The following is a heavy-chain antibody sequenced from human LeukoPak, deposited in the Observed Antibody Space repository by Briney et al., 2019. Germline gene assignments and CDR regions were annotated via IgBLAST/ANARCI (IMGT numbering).Heavy chain of an antibody. CDR1: GGSISSYY. Sequence: SETLSLTCTVSGGSISSYYWSWIRQPPGKGLEWIGIMYNVGSTYYNPSLKKRVTISGDSSKNQFSLKLIYMTGADTAVDYCAGHQAYYDILTGYASGLDAFDIWGQGTMVTVSS. J-gene: IGHJ3*02. D-gene: IGHD3-9*01. CDR2: MYNVGST. V-gene: IGHV4-59*08. CDR3: AGHQAYYDILTGYASGLDAFDI.